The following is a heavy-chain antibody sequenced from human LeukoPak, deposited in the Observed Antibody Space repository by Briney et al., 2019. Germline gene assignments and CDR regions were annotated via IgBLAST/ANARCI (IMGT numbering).Heavy chain of an antibody. Sequence: SETLSLTCAVYGGSFSGYYWSWIRQPPGKGLEWIGEINHSGSTNYNPSLKSRVTISVDTSKNQFSLKLSSVTAADTAVYYCARGRTMGYWGQGTLVTISS. D-gene: IGHD4/OR15-4a*01. CDR1: GGSFSGYY. J-gene: IGHJ4*02. V-gene: IGHV4-34*01. CDR2: INHSGST. CDR3: ARGRTMGY.